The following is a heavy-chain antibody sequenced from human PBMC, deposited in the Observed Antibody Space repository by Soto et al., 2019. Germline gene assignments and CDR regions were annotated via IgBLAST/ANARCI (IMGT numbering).Heavy chain of an antibody. Sequence: QVQLVQSGGEVKKPGSSVKVSCTASGVTFSSYAISWVRQAPGQGLEWMGGIIPTVGTANYAQKFQGRVTITADKSTSTAYMELSILGAEETAQYYRACREAVEVAATGYAPFEIWGQGRMVTVSS. J-gene: IGHJ3*02. CDR3: ACREAVEVAATGYAPFEI. CDR2: IIPTVGTA. CDR1: GVTFSSYA. V-gene: IGHV1-69*06. D-gene: IGHD2-15*01.